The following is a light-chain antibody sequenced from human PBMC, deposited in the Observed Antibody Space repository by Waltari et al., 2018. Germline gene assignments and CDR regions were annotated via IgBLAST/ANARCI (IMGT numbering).Light chain of an antibody. CDR3: QRRGNWPLGT. V-gene: IGKV3-11*01. CDR1: QSVGTY. CDR2: DAS. J-gene: IGKJ5*01. Sequence: EIVLTQSPATLSSSPGETATLSCRASQSVGTYLAWYQQKPGQAPRLLIYDASGMGTGIRATFSRSASGTDFTLDISSIEAEDFAVDFGQRRGNWPLGTF.